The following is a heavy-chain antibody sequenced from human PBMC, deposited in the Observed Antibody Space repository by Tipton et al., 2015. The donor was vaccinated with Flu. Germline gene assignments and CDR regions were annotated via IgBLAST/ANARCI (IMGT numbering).Heavy chain of an antibody. J-gene: IGHJ4*02. Sequence: TLSLTCTVSGGSISSSSYYWGWIRQPPGKGLEWIGSIYYSGSTYYNLSLKSRVTISVDTSKNQFSLKLSSVTAADTAVYYCARLRANYYDSSGYSDYWGQGTLVTVSS. D-gene: IGHD3-22*01. CDR3: ARLRANYYDSSGYSDY. CDR2: IYYSGST. V-gene: IGHV4-39*07. CDR1: GGSISSSSYY.